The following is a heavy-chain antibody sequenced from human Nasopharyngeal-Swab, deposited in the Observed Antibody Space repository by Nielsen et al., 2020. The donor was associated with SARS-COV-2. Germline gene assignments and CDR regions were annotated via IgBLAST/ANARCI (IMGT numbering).Heavy chain of an antibody. V-gene: IGHV4-61*02. CDR1: GGSVSSGSYY. Sequence: LRLSCTVSGGSVSSGSYYWSWIRQPAGKGLEWIGRIYTSGSTNYNPSLKSRVTMSVDTSKNQFSLKLSSVTAADTAVYYCAMGLDAFDIWGQGTMVTVSS. CDR2: IYTSGST. CDR3: AMGLDAFDI. J-gene: IGHJ3*02. D-gene: IGHD1-26*01.